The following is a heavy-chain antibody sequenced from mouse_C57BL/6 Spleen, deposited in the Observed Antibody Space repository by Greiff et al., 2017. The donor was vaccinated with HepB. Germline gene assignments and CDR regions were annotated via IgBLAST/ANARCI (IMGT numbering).Heavy chain of an antibody. CDR1: GFTFSDYG. V-gene: IGHV5-17*01. J-gene: IGHJ3*01. CDR3: ARQGYYSNYGWFAY. Sequence: DVKLVESGGGLVKPGGSLKLSCAASGFTFSDYGMHWVRQAPEKGLEWVAYISSGSSTIYYADTVKGRFTISRDNAKNNLFLQMTSLRSEDTAMYYCARQGYYSNYGWFAYWGQGTLVTVSA. CDR2: ISSGSSTI. D-gene: IGHD2-5*01.